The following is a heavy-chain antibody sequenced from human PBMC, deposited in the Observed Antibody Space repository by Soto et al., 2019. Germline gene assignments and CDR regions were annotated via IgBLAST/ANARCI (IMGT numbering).Heavy chain of an antibody. D-gene: IGHD4-17*01. Sequence: QVQLVESGGGLVKPGGSLRLSCVVSGFTFRDYYMSWIRQAPGKGLEWVSYISTSGSTTYYADSVKGRFSVSRDNAQNSLYLQMHSLRAEDTALYYCARAAYGWNWGQVTLVTVSS. CDR2: ISTSGSTT. V-gene: IGHV3-11*01. CDR3: ARAAYGWN. J-gene: IGHJ4*02. CDR1: GFTFRDYY.